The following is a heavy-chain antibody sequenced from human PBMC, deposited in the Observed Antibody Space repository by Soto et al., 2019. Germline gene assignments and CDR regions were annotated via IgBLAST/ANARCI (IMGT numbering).Heavy chain of an antibody. CDR2: ISGSGGST. CDR3: AKDFGSGSYPFFRYYFDY. V-gene: IGHV3-23*01. D-gene: IGHD3-10*01. J-gene: IGHJ4*02. CDR1: GFTFSSYA. Sequence: GGSLRLSCAASGFTFSSYAMSWVRQAPGKGLEWVSAISGSGGSTYYADSVKGRFTISRDNSKNTLYLQMNSLRAEDTAVYYCAKDFGSGSYPFFRYYFDYWGQGTLVTVSS.